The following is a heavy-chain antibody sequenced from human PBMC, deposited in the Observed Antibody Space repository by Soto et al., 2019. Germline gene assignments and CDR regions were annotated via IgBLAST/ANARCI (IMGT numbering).Heavy chain of an antibody. D-gene: IGHD3-10*01. Sequence: QVQLVQSGAEVKKPGSSVKVSCKTSGVSFNNNGIGWVRQAPGHGLEWMGGVSSPFRTSNYARKFQGIISITADASTGTVDMELSNLTSEDTAQYYCARVLYYGSGSYSPYGMDVWGQGTTVTVSS. CDR1: GVSFNNNG. J-gene: IGHJ6*02. CDR3: ARVLYYGSGSYSPYGMDV. CDR2: VSSPFRTS. V-gene: IGHV1-69*01.